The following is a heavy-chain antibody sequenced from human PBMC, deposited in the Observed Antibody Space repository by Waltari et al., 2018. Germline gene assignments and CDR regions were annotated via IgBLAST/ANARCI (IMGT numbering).Heavy chain of an antibody. J-gene: IGHJ4*02. CDR3: TKGVGDSSGYYYSSDFDY. CDR1: GFTFSTYD. CDR2: IRNDGSYK. D-gene: IGHD3-22*01. V-gene: IGHV3-30*02. Sequence: QVQLVESGGGVVQPGGSLRLSCAATGFTFSTYDMHWVRQAPGKGREGVAFIRNDGSYKYFADSVKGRFTISRDNSKSTLYLQMNSLRAEDTAVYYCTKGVGDSSGYYYSSDFDYWGQGTLVTVSS.